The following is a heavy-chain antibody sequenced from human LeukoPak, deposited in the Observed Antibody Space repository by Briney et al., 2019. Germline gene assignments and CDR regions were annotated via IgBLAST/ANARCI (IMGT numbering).Heavy chain of an antibody. CDR1: GGSFSGYY. CDR3: ARRRRPLVLWFGESPRGYFDY. CDR2: INHSGST. Sequence: SETLSLTCAVYGGSFSGYYWSWIRQPPGKGLEWVGEINHSGSTNYNPSLKSRVTISVDTSKNQFSLKLSSVTAADTAVYYCARRRRPLVLWFGESPRGYFDYWGQGTLVTVSS. V-gene: IGHV4-34*01. J-gene: IGHJ4*02. D-gene: IGHD3-10*01.